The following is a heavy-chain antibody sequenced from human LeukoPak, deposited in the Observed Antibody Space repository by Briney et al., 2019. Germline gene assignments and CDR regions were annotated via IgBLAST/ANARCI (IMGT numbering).Heavy chain of an antibody. CDR2: IRSKVNNYAT. Sequence: GGSLRLSCAASGFTFSGSAIHWVRQASGKGLEWVGRIRSKVNNYATEYAASVRGRFTISRDDSKNTAYMQMNSLKIEDTAVYYCARPYADLGGDFDHWGQGTLVTVSS. CDR3: ARPYADLGGDFDH. V-gene: IGHV3-73*01. J-gene: IGHJ4*02. D-gene: IGHD4-17*01. CDR1: GFTFSGSA.